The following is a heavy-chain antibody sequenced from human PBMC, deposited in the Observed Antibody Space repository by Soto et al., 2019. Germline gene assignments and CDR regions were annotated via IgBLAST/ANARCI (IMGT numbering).Heavy chain of an antibody. CDR1: GGSFSGYY. CDR3: ARDKITGLFDY. CDR2: INHSGST. J-gene: IGHJ4*02. Sequence: SETLSLTCAVYGGSFSGYYWTWIRQPPGTGLEWIGEINHSGSTNYNPSLKSRVTISVDTSKNQFSLKLTSVTAADTDVYYCARDKITGLFDYWGQGTLXTVSS. D-gene: IGHD2-8*02. V-gene: IGHV4-34*01.